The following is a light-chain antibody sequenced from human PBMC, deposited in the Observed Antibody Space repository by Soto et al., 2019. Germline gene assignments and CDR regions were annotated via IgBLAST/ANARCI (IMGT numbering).Light chain of an antibody. J-gene: IGLJ2*01. Sequence: QSALTQPPSASGSPGQSVTISCTGISSDVGDYNYVSWYQQHPGKVPKLMIYEVSKRPSGVPDRFSASKSGNTASLTVSRLQAEDEADYYCSSYTGSNNLVFGGRTKLTV. CDR3: SSYTGSNNLV. CDR1: SSDVGDYNY. CDR2: EVS. V-gene: IGLV2-8*01.